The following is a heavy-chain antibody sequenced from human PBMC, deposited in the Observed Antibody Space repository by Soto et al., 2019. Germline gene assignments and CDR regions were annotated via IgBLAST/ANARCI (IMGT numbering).Heavy chain of an antibody. Sequence: QVQLVQSGAEVKKPGASVKVSCKASGYTFTSYGISWVRQAPGQGLEWMGWISAYNGNTNDAQKLQGRVTMTTDTSTSTAYMELRSLRSDDTAVYYCARELGYCSGGSCYYYYGMDVWGQGTTVTVSS. CDR3: ARELGYCSGGSCYYYYGMDV. J-gene: IGHJ6*02. V-gene: IGHV1-18*01. CDR1: GYTFTSYG. D-gene: IGHD2-15*01. CDR2: ISAYNGNT.